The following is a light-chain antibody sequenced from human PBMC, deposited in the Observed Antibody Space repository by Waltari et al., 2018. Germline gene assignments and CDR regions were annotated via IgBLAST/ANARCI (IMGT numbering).Light chain of an antibody. CDR1: SSDVGGYNY. CDR2: DVS. CDR3: SSYTSSSTPV. Sequence: QSALTPPAPVSGSPGQSTTISCTGTSSDVGGYNYVSWYQQHPGKPPTLMIYDVSNRPSGVSNRFSGSKSGNTASLTISGLQAEDEADYYCSSYTSSSTPVFGGGTKLTVL. V-gene: IGLV2-14*03. J-gene: IGLJ3*02.